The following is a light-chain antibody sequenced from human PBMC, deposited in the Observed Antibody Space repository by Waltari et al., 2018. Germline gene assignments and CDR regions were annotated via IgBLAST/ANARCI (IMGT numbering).Light chain of an antibody. Sequence: TRPPFPLPVTLGQPASIPCRPSQSLVHTDGNTYLNWFQQRPGQPPRRLIYKISRRESGVPDRFSGSGSGTDFTLKISRVEAEDVGVYYCMQSSHWPRAFGQGTKLEI. J-gene: IGKJ2*01. CDR2: KIS. CDR3: MQSSHWPRA. CDR1: QSLVHTDGNTY. V-gene: IGKV2-30*02.